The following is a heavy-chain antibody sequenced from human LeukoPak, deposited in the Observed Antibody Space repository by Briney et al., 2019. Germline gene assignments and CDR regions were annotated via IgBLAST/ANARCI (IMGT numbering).Heavy chain of an antibody. Sequence: AGESLEISCKGSGFSFTSYWIGWVRQLPGKGLEWMGIIYPGDSDTRYSPSFQGQVTISADKSISTAYLQWSSLKASDTAMYYCAGHPSITISPPEVWGQGTMVTVSS. J-gene: IGHJ3*01. CDR2: IYPGDSDT. CDR3: AGHPSITISPPEV. D-gene: IGHD3-3*01. V-gene: IGHV5-51*01. CDR1: GFSFTSYW.